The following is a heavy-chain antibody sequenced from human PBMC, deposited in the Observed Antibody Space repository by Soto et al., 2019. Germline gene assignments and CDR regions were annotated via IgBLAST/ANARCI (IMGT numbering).Heavy chain of an antibody. CDR2: IKQDGSDK. Sequence: EVQLVESGGGLVQPGGSLRLSCAASGFTFRSYWMSWVRQAPGKGLEWVASIKQDGSDKYYVGSVKGRFTISRDNAENSVDLLMNTLRAEDTAVYYCARDKNVYDFFGADDAFDIWGQGTMVTVSS. J-gene: IGHJ3*02. D-gene: IGHD3-3*01. CDR1: GFTFRSYW. CDR3: ARDKNVYDFFGADDAFDI. V-gene: IGHV3-7*05.